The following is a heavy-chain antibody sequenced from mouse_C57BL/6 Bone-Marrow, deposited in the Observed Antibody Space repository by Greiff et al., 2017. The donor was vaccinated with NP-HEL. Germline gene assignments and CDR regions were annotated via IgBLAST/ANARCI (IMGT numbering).Heavy chain of an antibody. J-gene: IGHJ2*01. D-gene: IGHD3-2*02. CDR3: ARETAQATGGFDY. CDR2: ISDGGSYT. Sequence: EVKVVESGGGLVKPGGSLKLSCAASGFTFSSYAMSWVRQTPEKRLEWVATISDGGSYTYYPDNVKGRFTISRDNAKNNLYLQMSHLKSEDTAMYYCARETAQATGGFDYWGQGTTLTVSS. V-gene: IGHV5-4*03. CDR1: GFTFSSYA.